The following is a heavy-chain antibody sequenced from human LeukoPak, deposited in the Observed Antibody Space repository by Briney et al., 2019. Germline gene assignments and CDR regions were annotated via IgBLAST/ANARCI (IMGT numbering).Heavy chain of an antibody. CDR3: ARDGYSSGWPSIDY. CDR1: GGSISSYY. V-gene: IGHV4-59*01. D-gene: IGHD6-19*01. J-gene: IGHJ4*02. Sequence: SETLSLTCTVSGGSISSYYWSWIRQPPGKGLEWIGYIYYSGSTNYNPSLKSRVTISVDTSKNQFSQKLSSVTAADTAVYYCARDGYSSGWPSIDYWGQGTLVTVSS. CDR2: IYYSGST.